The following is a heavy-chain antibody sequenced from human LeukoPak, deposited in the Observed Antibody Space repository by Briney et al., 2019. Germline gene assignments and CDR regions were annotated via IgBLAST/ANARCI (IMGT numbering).Heavy chain of an antibody. V-gene: IGHV4-34*01. CDR2: INHSGST. CDR1: GGSFSGYY. J-gene: IGHJ4*02. D-gene: IGHD2-21*02. CDR3: ARGPYSIVVVTAIPDYFDY. Sequence: PSETLSLTCAVYGGSFSGYYWSWIRQPPGEGLEWIGEINHSGSTNYNPSLKSRVTISVDTSKNQFSLKLSSVTAADTAVYYCARGPYSIVVVTAIPDYFDYWGQGTLVTVSS.